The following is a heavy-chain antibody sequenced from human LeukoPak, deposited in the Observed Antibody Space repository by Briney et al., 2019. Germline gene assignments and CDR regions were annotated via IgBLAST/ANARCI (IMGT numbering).Heavy chain of an antibody. CDR3: ATLGEYYDSSGYYYN. CDR1: GGSFSGYY. CDR2: INHSGST. J-gene: IGHJ4*02. V-gene: IGHV4-34*01. D-gene: IGHD3-22*01. Sequence: SETLSLTCAVYGGSFSGYYWSWLRQPPGKGVEWIGEINHSGSTSYNASLKSRVTISVDSSKNQFSLKLTSVTAADAAVYSCATLGEYYDSSGYYYNWGQGTLVTVSS.